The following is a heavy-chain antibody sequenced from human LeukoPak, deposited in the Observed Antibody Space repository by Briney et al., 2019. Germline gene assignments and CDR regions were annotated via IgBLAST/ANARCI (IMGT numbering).Heavy chain of an antibody. Sequence: PSETLSLTCTVSGGSISSYYWSWIRQPPGKGLGWIGYIYYSGSTNYNPSLKSRVTISVDTSKNQFSLKLSSVTAADTAVYYCAREGYDFWSGYFLRGAGYFDYWGQGTLVTVSS. D-gene: IGHD3-3*01. CDR3: AREGYDFWSGYFLRGAGYFDY. J-gene: IGHJ4*02. CDR2: IYYSGST. V-gene: IGHV4-59*01. CDR1: GGSISSYY.